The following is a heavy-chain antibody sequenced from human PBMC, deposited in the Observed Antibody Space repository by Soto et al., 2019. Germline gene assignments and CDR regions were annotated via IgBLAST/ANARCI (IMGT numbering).Heavy chain of an antibody. D-gene: IGHD6-13*01. J-gene: IGHJ1*01. V-gene: IGHV3-74*01. CDR1: GFTFSSYW. Sequence: GGSLRLSCAASGFTFSSYWMHWVRQAPGKGLVWVSRINSDGSSTSYADSVKGRFTISRDNAKNTLYLQMNSLRAEDTAVYYCARVGSSWYYFKHWGQGTLVTVSS. CDR3: ARVGSSWYYFKH. CDR2: INSDGSST.